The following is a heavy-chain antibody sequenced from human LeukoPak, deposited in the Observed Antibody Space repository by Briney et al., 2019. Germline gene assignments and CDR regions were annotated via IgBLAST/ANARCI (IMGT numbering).Heavy chain of an antibody. CDR1: GFTFSTYG. CDR3: AKEYYTSGRYGRFEY. V-gene: IGHV3-23*01. J-gene: IGHJ4*02. D-gene: IGHD3-10*01. Sequence: GGALRLSCAASGFTFSTYGMSWVRQAPGKGLEWVSSISDSGTNTYYADSVKGRFTISRDNSKNTLYLQVNSLRAEDTAAYYCAKEYYTSGRYGRFEYWGQGTLVTVSS. CDR2: ISDSGTNT.